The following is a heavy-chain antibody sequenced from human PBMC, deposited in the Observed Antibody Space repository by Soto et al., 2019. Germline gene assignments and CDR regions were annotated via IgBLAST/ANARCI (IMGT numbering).Heavy chain of an antibody. CDR3: ARHMVVAALRPYYMDV. CDR2: IYYSGST. CDR1: GGSISSSSYY. V-gene: IGHV4-39*01. Sequence: QLQLQESGPGLVKPSETLSLTCTVSGGSISSSSYYWGWIRQPPGKGLEWIGSIYYSGSTYYNPSLKSPVTMSVDTSKNQFSLKLSSVTAADTAVYYCARHMVVAALRPYYMDVWGKGTTVTVSS. D-gene: IGHD2-15*01. J-gene: IGHJ6*03.